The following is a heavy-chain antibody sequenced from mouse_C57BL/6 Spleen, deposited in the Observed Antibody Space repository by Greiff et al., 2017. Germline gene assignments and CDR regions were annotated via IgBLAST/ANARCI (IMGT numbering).Heavy chain of an antibody. J-gene: IGHJ4*01. V-gene: IGHV1-59*01. D-gene: IGHD2-5*01. CDR2: IDPSDSYT. CDR3: ARSASNFRGDY. CDR1: GYTFTSYW. Sequence: VQLQQPGAELVRPGTSVKLSCKASGYTFTSYWMHWVKQRPGQGLEWIGVIDPSDSYTNYNQKFKGKATLTVDTSSSTAYMQLSSLTSEDSAVYYCARSASNFRGDYWGQGTSVTVSS.